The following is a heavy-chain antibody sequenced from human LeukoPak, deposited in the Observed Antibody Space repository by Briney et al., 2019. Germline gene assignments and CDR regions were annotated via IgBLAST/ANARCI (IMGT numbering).Heavy chain of an antibody. J-gene: IGHJ2*01. D-gene: IGHD2-8*01. CDR1: GFTFSSYS. CDR3: ARERSTNGANWYFDL. V-gene: IGHV3-21*04. Sequence: PGGSLRLSCAASGFTFSSYSMDWVRQAPGKGLEWVSSISSTSSYIYYADSLKGRFTISRDNAQNSLYLQMNSLRAEDTAVYYCARERSTNGANWYFDLWGRGTLVTVSS. CDR2: ISSTSSYI.